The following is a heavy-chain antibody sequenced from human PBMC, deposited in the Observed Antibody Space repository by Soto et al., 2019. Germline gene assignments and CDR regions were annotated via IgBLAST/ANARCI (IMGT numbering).Heavy chain of an antibody. V-gene: IGHV1-2*02. J-gene: IGHJ4*02. Sequence: ASVKVSCKASGYTFTGYYMHWVRQAPGQGLEWMGWINPNSGGTNYAQKFQGRVTMTRDTSISTAYMELSRLRSDDTAVYYCASPLFYDSSGYYPPFDYWGQGTLVTVSS. D-gene: IGHD3-22*01. CDR3: ASPLFYDSSGYYPPFDY. CDR1: GYTFTGYY. CDR2: INPNSGGT.